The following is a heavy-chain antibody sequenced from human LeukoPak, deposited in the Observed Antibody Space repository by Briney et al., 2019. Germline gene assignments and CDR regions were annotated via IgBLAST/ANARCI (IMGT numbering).Heavy chain of an antibody. D-gene: IGHD5-18*01. V-gene: IGHV3-33*08. Sequence: GGSLRLSCAASGFTFSSYAMHWVRQAPGKGLEWVAVIWYDGSNKYYADSVKGRFTISRDNSKNTLYLQMNSLRAEDTAVYYCARDMGRGYSYGPLYYYYGMDVWGQGTTVTVSS. CDR2: IWYDGSNK. J-gene: IGHJ6*02. CDR3: ARDMGRGYSYGPLYYYYGMDV. CDR1: GFTFSSYA.